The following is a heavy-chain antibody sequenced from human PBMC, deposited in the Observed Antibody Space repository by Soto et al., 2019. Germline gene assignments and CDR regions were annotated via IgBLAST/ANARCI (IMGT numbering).Heavy chain of an antibody. CDR3: AKEGGFRTESPLYYYGMDV. CDR1: GFTLIKYG. J-gene: IGHJ6*02. CDR2: ISDDGSNK. Sequence: PGGSLRLSCAASGFTLIKYGMHWVRQAPGKELWWVAVISDDGSNKYYADYVKGRLTISRDNSKNTLYLQMNSLRLEDTAVYYCAKEGGFRTESPLYYYGMDVWGQGTTVTVSS. D-gene: IGHD6-25*01. V-gene: IGHV3-30*18.